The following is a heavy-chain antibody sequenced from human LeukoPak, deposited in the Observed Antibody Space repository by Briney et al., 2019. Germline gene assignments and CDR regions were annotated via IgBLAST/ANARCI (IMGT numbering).Heavy chain of an antibody. V-gene: IGHV4-31*03. Sequence: SETLSLTCTVSGGSISSGGYYWSWIRQHPGKGLEWIGYIYYNGSTYYNPSLKSRVTISVDTSKNQFSLKLSSVTAADTAVYYCARGLVVVVAATLEKRYYFDYWGQGTLVTVSS. CDR1: GGSISSGGYY. J-gene: IGHJ4*02. D-gene: IGHD2-15*01. CDR3: ARGLVVVVAATLEKRYYFDY. CDR2: IYYNGST.